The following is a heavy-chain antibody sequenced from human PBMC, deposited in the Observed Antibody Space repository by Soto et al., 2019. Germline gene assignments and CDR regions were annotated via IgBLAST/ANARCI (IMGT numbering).Heavy chain of an antibody. Sequence: QLQLQESGSGLVKPSQTLSLTCAVSGGSISSGGYSWSWIRQPPGKGLEWIGYIYHSGSTSYNPSGKRRFTISVVRAKNQFSLKLSSVPAADTAVYYCARGGGYTFDYWGQGTLVTVSS. CDR3: ARGGGYTFDY. CDR2: IYHSGST. CDR1: GGSISSGGYS. J-gene: IGHJ4*02. V-gene: IGHV4-30-2*01. D-gene: IGHD3-16*01.